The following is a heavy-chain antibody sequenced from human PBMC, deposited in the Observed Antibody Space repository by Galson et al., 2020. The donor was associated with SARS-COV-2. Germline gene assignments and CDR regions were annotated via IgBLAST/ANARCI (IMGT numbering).Heavy chain of an antibody. CDR1: GFTIYGHY. V-gene: IGHV3-53*04. D-gene: IGHD3-10*01. Sequence: TGGSLRLPCAATGFTIYGHYINWVRQAPGKGLEWVSIIYAYSGANTYYADSVRGRFTISRHNSENTVYLQMNRLRVEDTAVYYCARGVGGMNVWGQGTTVTVSS. J-gene: IGHJ6*02. CDR3: ARGVGGMNV. CDR2: IYAYSGANT.